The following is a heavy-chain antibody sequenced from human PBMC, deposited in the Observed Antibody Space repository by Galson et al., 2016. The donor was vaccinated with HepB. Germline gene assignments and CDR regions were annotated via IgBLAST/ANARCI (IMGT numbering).Heavy chain of an antibody. Sequence: SLRLSCAASGFTFSNYAINWVRRAPGKGLEWVSGISGSGGSTFYADSVKGRFTISRDNSKNTLYLQMNSLRGEHTALYYCAKEFGSGSYSSYYAMDVWGQGTPVTVSS. CDR3: AKEFGSGSYSSYYAMDV. CDR1: GFTFSNYA. V-gene: IGHV3-23*01. J-gene: IGHJ6*02. CDR2: ISGSGGST. D-gene: IGHD3-10*01.